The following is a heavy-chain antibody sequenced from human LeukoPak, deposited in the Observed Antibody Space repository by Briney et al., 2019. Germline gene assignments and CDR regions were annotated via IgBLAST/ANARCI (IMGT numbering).Heavy chain of an antibody. Sequence: GGSLRLSCAASGFTFNRYNMNWVGQAPGKGLDWVSSISTRSSYINYADSVKGRFTISRDNAKKSLYLQMNSLRAEDTAVYYCARVYQGVSLFDGIDYWGQGTLVTVSS. CDR2: ISTRSSYI. CDR3: ARVYQGVSLFDGIDY. D-gene: IGHD3-10*01. J-gene: IGHJ4*02. CDR1: GFTFNRYN. V-gene: IGHV3-21*01.